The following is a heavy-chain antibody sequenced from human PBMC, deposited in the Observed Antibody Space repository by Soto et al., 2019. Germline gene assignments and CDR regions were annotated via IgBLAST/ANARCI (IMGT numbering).Heavy chain of an antibody. J-gene: IGHJ4*02. V-gene: IGHV1-46*01. CDR3: ARDGTLYDNTAYYYLY. D-gene: IGHD3-22*01. CDR1: GYTFTSYY. Sequence: QVQLVQSGAEVRKPGASVKVSCKASGYTFTSYYMHWVRQAPGQGLEGMGMINLSGGSTRYAQKFQGRVTMTRDTSTSTVYMGLSSLRSEDTAVYYCARDGTLYDNTAYYYLYWGQGNLVTVSS. CDR2: INLSGGST.